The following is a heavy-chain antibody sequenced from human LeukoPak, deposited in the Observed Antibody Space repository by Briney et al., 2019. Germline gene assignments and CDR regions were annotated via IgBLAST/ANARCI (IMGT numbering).Heavy chain of an antibody. J-gene: IGHJ6*03. Sequence: SETLSLTCTVSGGSISSGSYYWSWIRQPAGKGLEWIGRIYTSGSTNYNPSLKSRVTISVDTSKSQFSLKLSSVTAADTAVYYCARTAGYYYYYMDVWGKGTTVTVSS. CDR3: ARTAGYYYYYMDV. D-gene: IGHD2-21*02. V-gene: IGHV4-61*02. CDR2: IYTSGST. CDR1: GGSISSGSYY.